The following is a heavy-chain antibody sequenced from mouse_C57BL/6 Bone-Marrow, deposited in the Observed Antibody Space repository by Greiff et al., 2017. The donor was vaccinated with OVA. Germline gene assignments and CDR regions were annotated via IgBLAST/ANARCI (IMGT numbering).Heavy chain of an antibody. CDR1: GYTFTDYY. V-gene: IGHV1-19*01. CDR2: INPYNGGT. CDR3: AYGNCRWYFDV. Sequence: EVKLQQSGPVLVKPGASVKMSCKASGYTFTDYYMNWVKQSHGKSLEWIGVINPYNGGTSYNQKFKGKATLTVDKSSSTAYMELNSLTSEDSAVYYCAYGNCRWYFDVWGTGTTVTVSS. D-gene: IGHD2-10*02. J-gene: IGHJ1*03.